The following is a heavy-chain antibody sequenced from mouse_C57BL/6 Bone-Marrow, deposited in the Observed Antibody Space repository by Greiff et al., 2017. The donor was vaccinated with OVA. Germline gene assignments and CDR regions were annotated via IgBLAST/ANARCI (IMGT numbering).Heavy chain of an antibody. D-gene: IGHD2-2*01. CDR2: INPSSGYT. Sequence: QVQLKQSGAELARPGASVKMSCKASGYTFTSYTMHWVKQRPGQGLEWIGYINPSSGYTKYNQKFKDKATLTADKSSSTAYMQLSSLTSEDSAVXYCARGYDEGFDYWGQGTTLTGS. J-gene: IGHJ2*01. V-gene: IGHV1-4*01. CDR1: GYTFTSYT. CDR3: ARGYDEGFDY.